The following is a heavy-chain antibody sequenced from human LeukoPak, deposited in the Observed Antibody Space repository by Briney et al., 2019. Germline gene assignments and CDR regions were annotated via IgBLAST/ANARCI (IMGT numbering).Heavy chain of an antibody. CDR2: IYYSGST. V-gene: IGHV4-59*11. Sequence: PSETLSLTCTVSGGSISSHYWSWIRQPPGKGLEWIGYIYYSGSTNYNPSLKSRVTISVDTSKNQFSLKLSSVTAADTAVYYCAGDGGGYYGSGSYSWFDPWGQGTLVTVSS. J-gene: IGHJ5*02. CDR1: GGSISSHY. CDR3: AGDGGGYYGSGSYSWFDP. D-gene: IGHD3-10*01.